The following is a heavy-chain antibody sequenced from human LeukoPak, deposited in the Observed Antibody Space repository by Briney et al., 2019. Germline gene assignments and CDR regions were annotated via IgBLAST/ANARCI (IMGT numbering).Heavy chain of an antibody. CDR3: ARDSSSWNY. CDR1: GGSITGYY. Sequence: SETLSLTCTVSGGSITGYYWTWIRQPAGKGLEWIGRIYSGGSTNYNPPLKSRVTMSVDTSKNQFSLKLSSVTAADTAVYYCARDSSSWNYWGQGTLVTVSS. V-gene: IGHV4-4*07. CDR2: IYSGGST. D-gene: IGHD6-13*01. J-gene: IGHJ4*02.